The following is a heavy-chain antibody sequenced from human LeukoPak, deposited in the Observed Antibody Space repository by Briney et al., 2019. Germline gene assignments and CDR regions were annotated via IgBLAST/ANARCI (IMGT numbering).Heavy chain of an antibody. CDR1: GYTFTSYD. CDR3: ARGGIKNPDDAFDI. V-gene: IGHV1-8*03. CDR2: MNPNSGNT. Sequence: ASVKVSCKASGYTFTSYDINWVRQATGQGLEWMGWMNPNSGNTGYAQKFQGRVTITRNTSISTAYMELSSLRSEDTAVYYCARGGIKNPDDAFDIWGQGTMVTVSS. J-gene: IGHJ3*02.